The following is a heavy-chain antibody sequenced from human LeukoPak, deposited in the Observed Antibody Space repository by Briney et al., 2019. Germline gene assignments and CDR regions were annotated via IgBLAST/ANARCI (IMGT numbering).Heavy chain of an antibody. CDR2: ISSSGSTI. CDR3: ARERKSVDY. CDR1: GFTFSTYS. Sequence: GGSLRLSCAAFGFTFSTYSMNWVRQAPGKGLEWVSYISSSGSTIYYADSVKGRFTISRDNAKNSLYLQMNSLRAEDTAVYYCARERKSVDYWGQGTLVTVSS. J-gene: IGHJ4*02. V-gene: IGHV3-48*04.